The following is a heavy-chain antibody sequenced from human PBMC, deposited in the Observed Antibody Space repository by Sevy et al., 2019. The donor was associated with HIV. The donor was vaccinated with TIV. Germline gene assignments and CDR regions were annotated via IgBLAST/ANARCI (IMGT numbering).Heavy chain of an antibody. CDR2: IKPFNGDT. Sequence: ASVKVSCKVSGYHFIGYYIHWVRQAPGQGLEWMAWIKPFNGDTKYAQTFQGRVTVTWDTSTSTAYMDLTRLLYDDTAIYYCATDRGSYSPFNNWGQGTLVTVSS. CDR3: ATDRGSYSPFNN. V-gene: IGHV1-2*02. J-gene: IGHJ4*02. D-gene: IGHD3-10*01. CDR1: GYHFIGYY.